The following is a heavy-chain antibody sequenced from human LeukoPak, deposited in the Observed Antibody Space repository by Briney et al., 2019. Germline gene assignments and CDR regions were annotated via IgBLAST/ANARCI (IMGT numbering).Heavy chain of an antibody. D-gene: IGHD4-17*01. CDR2: IIPIFGTA. CDR1: GYTFTSYG. Sequence: ASVKVSCKASGYTFTSYGISWVRQAPGQGLEWMGGIIPIFGTANYARKFQGRVTITADKSTSTAYMELSSLRSEDTAVYYCAKEIWPTVTTPGHTYLDYWGQGALVTVSS. J-gene: IGHJ4*02. CDR3: AKEIWPTVTTPGHTYLDY. V-gene: IGHV1-69*06.